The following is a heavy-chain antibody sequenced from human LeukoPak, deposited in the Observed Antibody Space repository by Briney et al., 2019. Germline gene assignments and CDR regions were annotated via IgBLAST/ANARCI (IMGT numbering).Heavy chain of an antibody. D-gene: IGHD1-26*01. V-gene: IGHV4-34*01. CDR3: ATSRRRSYFAFDI. J-gene: IGHJ3*02. CDR2: INHSGST. Sequence: SETLSLTCAVYGGSFSGYYWSWIRQPPGKGLEWIGEINHSGSTNYNPSLKSRVTISVDTSKNQFSLKLSSVTAADTAVYYCATSRRRSYFAFDIWGQGTMVTVSS. CDR1: GGSFSGYY.